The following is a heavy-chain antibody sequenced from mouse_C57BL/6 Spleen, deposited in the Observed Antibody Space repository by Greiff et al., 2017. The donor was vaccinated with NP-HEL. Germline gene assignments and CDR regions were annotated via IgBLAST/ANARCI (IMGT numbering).Heavy chain of an antibody. CDR2: IRHKANGYTT. V-gene: IGHV7-3*01. J-gene: IGHJ3*01. CDR3: ARGGLALVFAY. CDR1: GFTFTDYY. Sequence: EVKLMESGGGLVQPGGSLSLSCAASGFTFTDYYMSWVRQPPGKALEWLGFIRHKANGYTTEYSASVKGLFTISRDNSQSILYLQINALRAEYCATYYCARGGLALVFAYWGQGTLVTVSA. D-gene: IGHD2-2*01.